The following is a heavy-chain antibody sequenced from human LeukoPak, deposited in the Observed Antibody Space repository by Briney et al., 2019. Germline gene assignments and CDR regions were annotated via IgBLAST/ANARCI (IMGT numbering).Heavy chain of an antibody. V-gene: IGHV3-7*01. CDR1: GFTFSGYW. Sequence: PGGSLRLSCAASGFTFSGYWLSWVRQAPGKGLEWVANIKEDGNEKFYVDSVKGRFTISRDNAKNSLYLQMNSLRAEDTAIYYCARHGLAELQLLSWFDYWGQGSLVTVSS. D-gene: IGHD1-26*01. CDR2: IKEDGNEK. J-gene: IGHJ5*01. CDR3: ARHGLAELQLLSWFDY.